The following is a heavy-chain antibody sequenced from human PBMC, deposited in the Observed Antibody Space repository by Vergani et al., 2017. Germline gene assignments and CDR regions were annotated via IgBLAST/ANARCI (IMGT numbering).Heavy chain of an antibody. J-gene: IGHJ4*02. CDR1: GYTFNSYG. D-gene: IGHD2-15*01. CDR3: AKEGGGYCSGGTCYPEY. Sequence: QVQLVESGGGVVQPGGSLRLSCAASGYTFNSYGMHWVRQAPGKGLEWVASIRSYESRRYYGDSMEGPFTISRDNSKNTLYLQMKSLRPEDTAVYYCAKEGGGYCSGGTCYPEYWGQGTLVIVSS. CDR2: IRSYESRR. V-gene: IGHV3-30*02.